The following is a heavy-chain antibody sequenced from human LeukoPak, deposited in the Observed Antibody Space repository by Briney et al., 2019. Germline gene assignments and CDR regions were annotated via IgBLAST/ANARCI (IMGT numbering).Heavy chain of an antibody. J-gene: IGHJ4*02. Sequence: PSETLSLTCTVSAGSISGYYWTWIRQPPGKGLEWIGYIYYTGSTNYNPSLKSRVAISLDTSKNQFSLKLNSVTAADTAVYYCARWFCGGGSRRGAVDYWGQGTLVTVSS. V-gene: IGHV4-59*01. CDR1: AGSISGYY. CDR3: ARWFCGGGSRRGAVDY. D-gene: IGHD2-15*01. CDR2: IYYTGST.